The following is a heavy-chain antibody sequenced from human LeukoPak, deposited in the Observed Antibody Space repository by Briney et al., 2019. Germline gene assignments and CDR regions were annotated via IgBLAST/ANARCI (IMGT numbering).Heavy chain of an antibody. V-gene: IGHV1-2*06. CDR1: GYTFTGYY. CDR2: INPNSGGT. D-gene: IGHD1-26*01. Sequence: GASVKVSCKASGYTFTGYYMDWVRQAPGQGLEWIGRINPNSGGTNYAQKFQGRVTMTRDTSISTAYMELSRLRSDDTAVYYCARDMGEVVGATLDYWGQGTLVTVSS. CDR3: ARDMGEVVGATLDY. J-gene: IGHJ4*02.